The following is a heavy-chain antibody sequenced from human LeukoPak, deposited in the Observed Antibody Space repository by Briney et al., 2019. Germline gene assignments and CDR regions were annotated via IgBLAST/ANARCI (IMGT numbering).Heavy chain of an antibody. CDR3: ARRSGSSWSLDY. Sequence: GGSLRLSCAASGFTFSSYSMSWVRQAPGKGLEWVSFISSSSNYLYYADSVKGRFTISRDNAKNSLYLQMNSLRAEDTAVYYCARRSGSSWSLDYWGQGTLVTVSS. D-gene: IGHD6-13*01. J-gene: IGHJ4*02. CDR2: ISSSSNYL. V-gene: IGHV3-21*01. CDR1: GFTFSSYS.